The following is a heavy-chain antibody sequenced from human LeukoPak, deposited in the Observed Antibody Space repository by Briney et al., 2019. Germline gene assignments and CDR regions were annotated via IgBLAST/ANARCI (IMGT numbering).Heavy chain of an antibody. CDR1: GYTFASYD. Sequence: ASVKVSCKASGYTFASYDINWVRQATGQGLEWMGWMSPNSGNTGYAQKFQGRVTMTRNTSISTAYTELSSLRSEDTAVYYCATLWGGLPFDYWGQGTLVTVSS. CDR2: MSPNSGNT. D-gene: IGHD5-12*01. J-gene: IGHJ4*02. CDR3: ATLWGGLPFDY. V-gene: IGHV1-8*01.